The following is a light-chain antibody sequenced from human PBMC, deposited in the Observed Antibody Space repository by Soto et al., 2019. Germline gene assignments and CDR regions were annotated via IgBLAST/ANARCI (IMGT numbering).Light chain of an antibody. V-gene: IGKV3-11*01. CDR3: LLRIHWPPNFT. CDR2: DAS. CDR1: QNGSNY. Sequence: EIVLTQSPATLSLSPGERATLSCRASQNGSNYLAWYQQRPGQPPRLLIYDASNRATGIPARFSASGSGTEFTLTITSLEPEDFAVYYCLLRIHWPPNFTFGHGTKVDL. J-gene: IGKJ3*01.